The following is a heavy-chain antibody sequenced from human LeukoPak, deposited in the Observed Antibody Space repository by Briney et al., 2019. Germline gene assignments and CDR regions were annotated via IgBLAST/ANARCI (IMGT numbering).Heavy chain of an antibody. Sequence: ASVKVSCKASGYTFTGYYMHWVRQAPGQGLEWMGWISAYNGNTNYAQKLQGRVTMTTDTSTSTAYMELRSLRSDDTAVYYCARDAGGAYGSGSYYMGENWFDPWGQGTLVTVSS. CDR3: ARDAGGAYGSGSYYMGENWFDP. CDR1: GYTFTGYY. V-gene: IGHV1-18*04. J-gene: IGHJ5*02. CDR2: ISAYNGNT. D-gene: IGHD3-10*01.